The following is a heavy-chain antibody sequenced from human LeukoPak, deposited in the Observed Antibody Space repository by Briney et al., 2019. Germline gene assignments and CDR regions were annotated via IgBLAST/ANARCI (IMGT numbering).Heavy chain of an antibody. J-gene: IGHJ4*02. CDR3: ARHVGISF. D-gene: IGHD7-27*01. CDR2: IREDGTEK. Sequence: PGGSLRLSCTASGFTFSGAWMTWVRQAPGKGLEWVANIREDGTEKNYVDSVKGRFTISRDNAKNSLFLQMSNLRDYDTAIYYCARHVGISFWGQGTLVTVSS. CDR1: GFTFSGAW. V-gene: IGHV3-7*01.